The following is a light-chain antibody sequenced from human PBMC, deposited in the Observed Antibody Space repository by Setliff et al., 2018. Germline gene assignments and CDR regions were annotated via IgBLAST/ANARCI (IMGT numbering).Light chain of an antibody. J-gene: IGLJ1*01. CDR3: CSYAGSYTYV. V-gene: IGLV2-11*01. CDR2: DAS. CDR1: SSDVGGYNY. Sequence: QSVLTQPRSVSGSPGQSVTISCTGTSSDVGGYNYVSWYQQHPGKAPKLMIYDASKRPSGVPDRFSGSKSGNTASLTISGLQAEDEADYYCCSYAGSYTYVFGTGTRSPS.